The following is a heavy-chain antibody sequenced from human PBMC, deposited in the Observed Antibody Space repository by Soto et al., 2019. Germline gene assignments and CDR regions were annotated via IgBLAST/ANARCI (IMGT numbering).Heavy chain of an antibody. Sequence: QVQLVQSGAEVKKPGSSVKVSCRASGGTFSSYAVSWVRQAPGQGLEWMGVIIPLVGSPKYAQKFQGRVTITADDSATTAYMELTGLRSDDTAVYYCARESSSPNYYYYGMDVWGQGTMVTVSS. CDR3: ARESSSPNYYYYGMDV. CDR2: IIPLVGSP. V-gene: IGHV1-69*01. D-gene: IGHD2-2*01. J-gene: IGHJ6*02. CDR1: GGTFSSYA.